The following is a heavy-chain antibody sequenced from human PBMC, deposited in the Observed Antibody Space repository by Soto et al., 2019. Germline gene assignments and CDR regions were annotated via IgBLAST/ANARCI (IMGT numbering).Heavy chain of an antibody. CDR1: GYTFTSYA. J-gene: IGHJ6*02. V-gene: IGHV1-3*01. CDR2: INAGNGNT. D-gene: IGHD3-3*01. CDR3: ARAGLRFLEWLLSPDGMDV. Sequence: ASVKVSCKASGYTFTSYAMHWVRQAPGQRLEWMGWINAGNGNTKYSQKFQGRVTITRDTSASTAYMELSSLRSEDTAVYYRARAGLRFLEWLLSPDGMDVWGQGTTVTVSS.